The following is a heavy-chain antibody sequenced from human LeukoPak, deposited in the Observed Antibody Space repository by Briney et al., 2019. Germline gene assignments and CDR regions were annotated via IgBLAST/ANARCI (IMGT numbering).Heavy chain of an antibody. CDR3: ARRSVACVDYFDY. V-gene: IGHV1-3*03. CDR1: GYTFTSYN. D-gene: IGHD4-23*01. Sequence: GASVKVSCKASGYTFTSYNMHWVRQAPGQRLEWMGWINACNGNTKYSQVFQGRVTITRDTSASTAYMELGSLRSEGMAVYYCARRSVACVDYFDYWGQGTLVTVSS. CDR2: INACNGNT. J-gene: IGHJ4*02.